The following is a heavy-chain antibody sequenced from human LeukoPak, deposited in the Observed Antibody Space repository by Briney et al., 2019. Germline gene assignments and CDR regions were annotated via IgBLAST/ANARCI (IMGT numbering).Heavy chain of an antibody. V-gene: IGHV1-2*02. J-gene: IGHJ5*02. CDR3: ARDQAFIAAAGTGSHWFDP. CDR2: INPNSGGT. D-gene: IGHD6-13*01. CDR1: GYTFTGYY. Sequence: GASVKVSCKASGYTFTGYYMHWVRQAPGQGLERMGWINPNSGGTNYAQKFQGRVTMTRDTSISTAYMELSRLRSDDTAVYYCARDQAFIAAAGTGSHWFDPWGQGALVTVSS.